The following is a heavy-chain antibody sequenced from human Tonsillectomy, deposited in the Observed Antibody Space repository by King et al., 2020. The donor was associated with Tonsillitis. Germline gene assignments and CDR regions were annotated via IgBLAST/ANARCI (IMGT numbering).Heavy chain of an antibody. CDR1: GGSISSYY. D-gene: IGHD4-17*01. J-gene: IGHJ6*03. CDR3: ARADYGDSDYYYYMDV. Sequence: QLQESGPGLVKPSETLSLTCTVSGGSISSYYWSWIRQPPGKGLEWIGYIYYSGSTNYNPSLKSRVTISVDTSKNQFSLKLSSVTAADTAVYYCARADYGDSDYYYYMDVWGKGTTVTVSS. CDR2: IYYSGST. V-gene: IGHV4-59*01.